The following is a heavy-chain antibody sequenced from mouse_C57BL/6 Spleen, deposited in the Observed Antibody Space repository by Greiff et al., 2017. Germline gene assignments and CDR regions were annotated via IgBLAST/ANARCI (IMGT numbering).Heavy chain of an antibody. Sequence: VMLVESGPGLVQPSQSLSITCTVSGFSLTSYGVHWVRQSPGKGLEWLGVIWRGGSTDYNAAFMSRLSITKDNSKSQVFFKMNSLQADDTAIYYCAKNSGAQATYFDYWGQGTTLTVSS. V-gene: IGHV2-5*01. CDR1: GFSLTSYG. J-gene: IGHJ2*01. CDR2: IWRGGST. D-gene: IGHD3-2*02. CDR3: AKNSGAQATYFDY.